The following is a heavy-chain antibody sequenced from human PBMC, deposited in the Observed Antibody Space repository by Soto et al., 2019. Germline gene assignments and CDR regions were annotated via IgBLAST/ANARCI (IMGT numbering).Heavy chain of an antibody. D-gene: IGHD3-22*01. CDR2: ISGSGDSP. CDR1: GFTFSNYA. J-gene: IGHJ4*02. V-gene: IGHV3-23*01. CDR3: ATEVTSGLYYVDY. Sequence: GGSLRLSCAASGFTFSNYAISWVRQAPGKGLEWVSIISGSGDSPYYADSVKGRFTISRDNSRNTLYLQMNSLGAGYSAKYYCATEVTSGLYYVDYWGPGTLVTVSS.